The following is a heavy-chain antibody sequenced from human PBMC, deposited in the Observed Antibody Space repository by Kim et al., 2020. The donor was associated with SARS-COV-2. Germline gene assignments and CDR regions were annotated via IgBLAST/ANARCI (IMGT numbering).Heavy chain of an antibody. CDR3: AKSTAVGVHWFDY. CDR1: GFTFNMYG. CDR2: VSATGGTT. D-gene: IGHD6-19*01. Sequence: GGSLRLSCVASGFTFNMYGMNWVRQAPGKGQEWVSIVSATGGTTYYADSVKGRFTISRDNSKNTLYLQMNSLRAEDTAQYYCAKSTAVGVHWFDYWGQGTLVTVSS. V-gene: IGHV3-23*01. J-gene: IGHJ5*01.